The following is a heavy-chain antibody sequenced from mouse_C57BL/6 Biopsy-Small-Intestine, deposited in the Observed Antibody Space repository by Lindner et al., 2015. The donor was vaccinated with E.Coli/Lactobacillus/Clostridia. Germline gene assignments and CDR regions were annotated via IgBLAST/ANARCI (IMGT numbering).Heavy chain of an antibody. CDR3: ARRDYGTSYSYAMDY. D-gene: IGHD1-1*01. Sequence: VQLQESGAELAKPGASVKLSCKASGYTFTEYTIHWVKQRSGQGLEWIGWFYPGSGSIKYNEKFKDKATLTADKSTSTAYMQLSSLTYEDSAVYYCARRDYGTSYSYAMDYWGQGTSVTVSS. CDR2: FYPGSGSI. J-gene: IGHJ4*01. V-gene: IGHV1-62-2*01. CDR1: GYTFTEYT.